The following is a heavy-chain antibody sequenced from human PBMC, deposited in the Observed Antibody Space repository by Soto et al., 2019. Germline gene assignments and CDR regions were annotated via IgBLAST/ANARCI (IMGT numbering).Heavy chain of an antibody. J-gene: IGHJ6*02. Sequence: ASVKVSCKASGYSFSTHAMHWVRQAPGQRLEWMGWINGGNDDTKYSQTFRGRVTIARDTSAGTAYLELSSLSSEDTAVYYCVRDQRELAGIEFYYYGMDVWGQGTTVTVSS. CDR1: GYSFSTHA. CDR2: INGGNDDT. D-gene: IGHD6-19*01. V-gene: IGHV1-3*01. CDR3: VRDQRELAGIEFYYYGMDV.